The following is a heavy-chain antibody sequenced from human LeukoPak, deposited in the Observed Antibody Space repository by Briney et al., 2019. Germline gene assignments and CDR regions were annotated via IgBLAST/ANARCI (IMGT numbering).Heavy chain of an antibody. CDR3: ARGFAFAAAGIGY. D-gene: IGHD6-13*01. Sequence: SETLSLTCTVSGGSISSYYWSWIRQPPGKGLEWIGEINHSGSTNYNPSLKSRVTISVDTSKNQFSLKLSSVTAADTAVYYCARGFAFAAAGIGYWGQGTLVTVSS. V-gene: IGHV4-34*01. CDR1: GGSISSYY. J-gene: IGHJ4*02. CDR2: INHSGST.